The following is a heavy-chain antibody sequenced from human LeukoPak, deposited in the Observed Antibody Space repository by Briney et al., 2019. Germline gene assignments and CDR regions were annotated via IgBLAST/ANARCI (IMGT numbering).Heavy chain of an antibody. V-gene: IGHV3-15*01. Sequence: GGSLRPSCAASGFTFSNAWMSWVRQAPGKGLEWVGRIKSKTDGGTTDYAAPVKGRFTISRDDSKNTLYVQMNSLRAEDTAVYYCARGLQLWYPGDALDIWGQGTMVTVSS. CDR2: IKSKTDGGTT. J-gene: IGHJ3*02. CDR1: GFTFSNAW. D-gene: IGHD5-18*01. CDR3: ARGLQLWYPGDALDI.